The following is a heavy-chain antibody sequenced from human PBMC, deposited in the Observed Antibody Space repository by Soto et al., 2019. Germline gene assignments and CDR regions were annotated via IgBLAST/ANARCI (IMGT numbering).Heavy chain of an antibody. CDR2: ISYDGSNK. V-gene: IGHV3-30*18. D-gene: IGHD6-13*01. J-gene: IGHJ5*02. CDR3: AKDPSYSSSWPQNWFDP. CDR1: GLTFSSYG. Sequence: PGGSLRLSCAASGLTFSSYGMHWVRQAPGKGLEWVAVISYDGSNKYYADSVKGRFTISRDNSKNTLYLQMNSLRAEDTAVYYCAKDPSYSSSWPQNWFDPWGQGTLVTVSS.